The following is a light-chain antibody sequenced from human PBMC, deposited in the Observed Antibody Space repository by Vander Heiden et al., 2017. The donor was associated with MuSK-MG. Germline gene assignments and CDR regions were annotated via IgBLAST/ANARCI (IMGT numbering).Light chain of an antibody. CDR1: QSITNY. V-gene: IGKV1-39*01. J-gene: IGKJ2*01. Sequence: DIQMTQSPSSLSASVGDRVTITCRASQSITNYLNWYQQKPGRAPKLLIYAASTLQSGVPSRFSGSGSGADFTLTISMLQPEDFATYYCQQSESSLYTFGQGTKVEIK. CDR2: AAS. CDR3: QQSESSLYT.